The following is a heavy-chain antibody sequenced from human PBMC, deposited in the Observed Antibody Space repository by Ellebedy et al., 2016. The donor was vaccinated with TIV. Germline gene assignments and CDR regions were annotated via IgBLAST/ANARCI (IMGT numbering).Heavy chain of an antibody. J-gene: IGHJ4*02. D-gene: IGHD5/OR15-5a*01. CDR3: TRDLTNIVSGDY. CDR1: GYTFTDYY. V-gene: IGHV1-2*02. CDR2: INPNSGGT. Sequence: AASVKVSCKTSGYTFTDYYIHWVRQAPGQGLEWMAFINPNSGGTNYAQKFQGRVTVTRDTSTSTAFLELSRLRSDDTAVYYCTRDLTNIVSGDYWGQGTLVTVSS.